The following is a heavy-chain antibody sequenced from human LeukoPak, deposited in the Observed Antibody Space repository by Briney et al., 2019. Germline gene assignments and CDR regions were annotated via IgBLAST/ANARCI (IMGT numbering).Heavy chain of an antibody. D-gene: IGHD5-12*01. CDR2: IYTSGST. Sequence: PSETLSLTCTVSGGSISSYYWSWIRQPAGKGLEWNGRIYTSGSTNYNPSLKSRVTISVDTSKNQFSLKLSSVTAADTAVYYCARLGTRVDIVATIKRHYGGSKPEIAFDIWGQGTMVTVSS. J-gene: IGHJ3*02. CDR3: ARLGTRVDIVATIKRHYGGSKPEIAFDI. V-gene: IGHV4-4*07. CDR1: GGSISSYY.